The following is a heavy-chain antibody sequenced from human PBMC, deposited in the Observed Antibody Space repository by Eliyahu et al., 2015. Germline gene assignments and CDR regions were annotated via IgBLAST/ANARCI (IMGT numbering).Heavy chain of an antibody. CDR2: ITRGSSTI. V-gene: IGHV3-48*01. Sequence: EVQLVESGGGLVQPGGSLRLSCAAAGFTFSNYDMNWVRPAPGKGLEWISXITRGSSTIYYADSVKGRFTISRDNAKDSLYLQMNSLGADDTAVYYCARDGQWLVLRNAFDMWGQGTVVTVSS. J-gene: IGHJ3*02. CDR1: GFTFSNYD. CDR3: ARDGQWLVLRNAFDM. D-gene: IGHD6-19*01.